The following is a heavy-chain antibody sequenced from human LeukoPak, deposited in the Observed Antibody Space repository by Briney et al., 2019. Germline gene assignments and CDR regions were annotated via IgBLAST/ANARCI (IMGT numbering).Heavy chain of an antibody. CDR1: GFTFSSST. D-gene: IGHD4/OR15-4a*01. V-gene: IGHV3-21*01. J-gene: IGHJ5*02. CDR2: ISSSSNYI. Sequence: GGSLRLSCAASGFTFSSSTMNWVRQAPGKGLEWVSAISSSSNYIYYADSGKGRFTISRDNAKNSLYLQMNSLRADDTAVYYCVRIPNSANFPNWFDPWGQGTLVTVSS. CDR3: VRIPNSANFPNWFDP.